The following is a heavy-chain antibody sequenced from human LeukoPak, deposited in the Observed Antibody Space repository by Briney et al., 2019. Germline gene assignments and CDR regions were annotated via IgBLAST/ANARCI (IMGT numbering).Heavy chain of an antibody. CDR3: ARGGGFIAVAGTNY. CDR2: INSRGTTI. V-gene: IGHV3-11*01. D-gene: IGHD6-19*01. Sequence: PGGSLRLSCAASGFTFSDYYMGWIRQAPGKGLEWVSYINSRGTTIYYADSVKGRFTISRDNAKNSLYLQMNSLRAEDTAVYYCARGGGFIAVAGTNYWGQGTLVTVSS. J-gene: IGHJ4*02. CDR1: GFTFSDYY.